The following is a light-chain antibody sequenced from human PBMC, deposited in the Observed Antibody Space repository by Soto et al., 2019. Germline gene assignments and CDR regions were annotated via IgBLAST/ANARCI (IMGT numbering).Light chain of an antibody. CDR3: QQRSNWPPVT. Sequence: EIVLTQSPATLSLSPGERATLSCRASQSVSSYLAWYQQKPGQAPRLLIYDASNRATGIPARFSGSGSGTDFTLTISSLEPEDFAIYYCQQRSNWPPVTFGGGIKVEI. J-gene: IGKJ4*01. CDR1: QSVSSY. V-gene: IGKV3-11*01. CDR2: DAS.